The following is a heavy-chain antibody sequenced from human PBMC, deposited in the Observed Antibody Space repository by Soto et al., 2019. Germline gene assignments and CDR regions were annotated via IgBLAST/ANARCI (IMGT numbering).Heavy chain of an antibody. V-gene: IGHV3-30*18. Sequence: ESGGGVVQPGRSLRLSCAASGFTFSSYGMHWVRQAPGKGLEGVAVISYDGSNKYYADSVKGRFTISRDNSKNTLYLQMNSLRAEDTAVYYCAKQGGSYSGDAFDIWGQGTMVTVSS. CDR3: AKQGGSYSGDAFDI. CDR2: ISYDGSNK. J-gene: IGHJ3*02. D-gene: IGHD1-26*01. CDR1: GFTFSSYG.